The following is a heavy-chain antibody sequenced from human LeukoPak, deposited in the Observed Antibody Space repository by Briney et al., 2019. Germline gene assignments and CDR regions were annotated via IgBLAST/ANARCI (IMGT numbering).Heavy chain of an antibody. CDR2: ISGNGDST. Sequence: PGGSLRLSCSASGFTFSTYAMHWVRQAPGKGLEYVSGISGNGDSTYYAESVKGRFIISRDSSKNTLYLQMSSLRAEDTAVYYCVKDFRITMIVVLTSAFGMWGQGTMVTISS. D-gene: IGHD3-22*01. CDR3: VKDFRITMIVVLTSAFGM. J-gene: IGHJ3*02. V-gene: IGHV3-64D*06. CDR1: GFTFSTYA.